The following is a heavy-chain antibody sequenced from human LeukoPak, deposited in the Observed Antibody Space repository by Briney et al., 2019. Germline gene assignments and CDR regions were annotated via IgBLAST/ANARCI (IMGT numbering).Heavy chain of an antibody. V-gene: IGHV4-61*02. CDR2: IYTSGST. CDR1: GGSISSGGYY. J-gene: IGHJ3*02. Sequence: SETLSLTCTVSGGSISSGGYYWSWIRQPAGKGLEWIGRIYTSGSTNYNPSLKSRVTISVETSKNQFSLKLSSVTAADTAVYYCAREPPRKDAFDIWGRGTMVTVSS. CDR3: AREPPRKDAFDI.